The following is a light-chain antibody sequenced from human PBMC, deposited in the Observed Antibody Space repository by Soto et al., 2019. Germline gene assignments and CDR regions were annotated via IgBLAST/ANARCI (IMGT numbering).Light chain of an antibody. CDR3: QQYDSYWT. CDR2: DVS. CDR1: QNIRNW. Sequence: DIQMTQSPSTLSASIGDRVTITSRASQNIRNWLAWYQQKPGKAPKLLIYDVSSLESGVPPRFSGSGSGTDFTLTISGLQPDYFATYYCQQYDSYWTFGQGAKVDIK. J-gene: IGKJ1*01. V-gene: IGKV1-5*01.